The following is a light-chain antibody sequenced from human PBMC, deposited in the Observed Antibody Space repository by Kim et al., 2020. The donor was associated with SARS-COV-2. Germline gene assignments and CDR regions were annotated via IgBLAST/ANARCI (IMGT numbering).Light chain of an antibody. J-gene: IGLJ2*01. Sequence: VSPRPTASITCSGDKVGDKYACWYQQKPGQSPVLVIYQDSKRPSGIPELFSGSNSGNTATLTIGGTQAMDEADYYCQAWDSSTVVFGGGTQLTVL. CDR1: KVGDKY. V-gene: IGLV3-1*01. CDR2: QDS. CDR3: QAWDSSTVV.